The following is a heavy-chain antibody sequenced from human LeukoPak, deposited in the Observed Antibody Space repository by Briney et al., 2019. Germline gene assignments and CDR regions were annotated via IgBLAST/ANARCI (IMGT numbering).Heavy chain of an antibody. V-gene: IGHV4-39*01. CDR1: GGSISSSSYN. Sequence: SETLSLTCSVSGGSISSSSYNRGWVRPPPGEGLEVIGVIPFFGGSYYNPSLQSRVAISVAPYKNQISLRLSSVTAADTAVYYFARRYCSGSSCYFFDYWGQGTLVTVSS. D-gene: IGHD2-15*01. CDR2: IPFFGGS. CDR3: ARRYCSGSSCYFFDY. J-gene: IGHJ4*02.